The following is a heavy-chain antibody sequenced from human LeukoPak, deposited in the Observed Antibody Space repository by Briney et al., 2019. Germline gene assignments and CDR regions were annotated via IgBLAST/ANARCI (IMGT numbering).Heavy chain of an antibody. V-gene: IGHV1-69*06. Sequence: ASVKVSCKASGGTFSSYAISWVRQAPGQGLEWMGGIIPIFGTANYAQKFQGRVTITADKSTSTAYMELSSLRSEDTAVYYCARARITMVRGVGGNWFDHWGQGTLVTVSS. CDR1: GGTFSSYA. CDR3: ARARITMVRGVGGNWFDH. D-gene: IGHD3-10*01. J-gene: IGHJ5*02. CDR2: IIPIFGTA.